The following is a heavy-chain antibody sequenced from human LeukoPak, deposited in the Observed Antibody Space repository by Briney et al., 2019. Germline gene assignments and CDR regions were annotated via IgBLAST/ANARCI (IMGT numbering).Heavy chain of an antibody. CDR2: IYYSGST. D-gene: IGHD6-13*01. V-gene: IGHV4-59*01. Sequence: PSETLSLTCTVSGGSISSYYWSWIRQPPGKGLEWIGNIYYSGSTNYNPSLKSRVTISVDTSKNQFSLKLSSVTAADTAVYYCAGDRYSSSWYSYWRQGTLVTVSS. CDR3: AGDRYSSSWYSY. CDR1: GGSISSYY. J-gene: IGHJ4*02.